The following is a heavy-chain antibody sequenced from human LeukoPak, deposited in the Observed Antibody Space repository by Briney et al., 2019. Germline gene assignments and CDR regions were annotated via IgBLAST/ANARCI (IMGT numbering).Heavy chain of an antibody. CDR3: AKGPVSGSRSPLDY. D-gene: IGHD1-26*01. CDR1: GFTFFSYG. J-gene: IGHJ4*02. CDR2: ISYDGSNK. V-gene: IGHV3-30*18. Sequence: GGSLRLSCAASGFTFFSYGMHWVRQAPGKGLEWVAGISYDGSNKYYVDSVKGRFTTSRDNSKNTLYLEMISLRIEDTAVYYCAKGPVSGSRSPLDYWGQGTLVTASS.